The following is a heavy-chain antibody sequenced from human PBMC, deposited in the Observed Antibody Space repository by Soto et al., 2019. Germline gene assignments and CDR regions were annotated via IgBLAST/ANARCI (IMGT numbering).Heavy chain of an antibody. CDR1: GFTFISYG. D-gene: IGHD1-26*01. V-gene: IGHV3-30*18. Sequence: PGGSLRLSCAASGFTFISYGMHWVRQAPGKGLEWVAVISYDGSNKYYADSVKGRFTISRDNSKNTLYLQMNSLRAEDTAVYYCAKDIGGATYDWGQGTLVTVAS. CDR3: AKDIGGATYD. J-gene: IGHJ4*02. CDR2: ISYDGSNK.